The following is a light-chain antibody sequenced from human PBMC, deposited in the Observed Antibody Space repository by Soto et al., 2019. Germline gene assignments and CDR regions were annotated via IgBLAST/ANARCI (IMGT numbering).Light chain of an antibody. J-gene: IGLJ2*01. CDR2: EVS. CDR1: SSDVGGYNY. Sequence: QSALTQPPSASGSPGQSVTISCTGTSSDVGGYNYVSWYQQHPGKAPKLMIYEVSKRPSGVPDRFSGSKSGNTASLTVSGLQAEDEADYYCSSYAGSNNWDVVFGGGTKLNVL. CDR3: SSYAGSNNWDVV. V-gene: IGLV2-8*01.